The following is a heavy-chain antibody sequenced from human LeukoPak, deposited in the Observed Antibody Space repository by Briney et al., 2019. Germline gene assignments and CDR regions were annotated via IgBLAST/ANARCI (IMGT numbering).Heavy chain of an antibody. CDR1: GGSISSGGYS. V-gene: IGHV4-30-2*01. CDR2: IYHSGST. CDR3: ARGGAYGSGSTTYFDY. J-gene: IGHJ4*02. Sequence: PSQTLSLTCAVSGGSISSGGYSWSWIRQPPGKGLEWIGYIYHSGSTYYNPSLKSRVTISVDRSKNQFSLKLSSVTAADTAVYYCARGGAYGSGSTTYFDYWGQGTLVTVSS. D-gene: IGHD3-10*01.